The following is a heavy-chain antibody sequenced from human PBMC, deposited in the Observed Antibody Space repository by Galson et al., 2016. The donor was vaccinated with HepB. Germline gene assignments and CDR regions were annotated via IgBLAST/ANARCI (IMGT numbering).Heavy chain of an antibody. CDR3: ARLDRVADFYYYGMDF. CDR2: INPNSGGT. D-gene: IGHD1-1*01. J-gene: IGHJ6*02. Sequence: SVKVSCKASGYTLTTYYIHWVRQAPGQGLEWMGWINPNSGGTNYVQKFRGRFTMTRDTSINTAYMELSGLRSDDTAVYYCARLDRVADFYYYGMDFWGQGTTVTVSS. V-gene: IGHV1-2*02. CDR1: GYTLTTYY.